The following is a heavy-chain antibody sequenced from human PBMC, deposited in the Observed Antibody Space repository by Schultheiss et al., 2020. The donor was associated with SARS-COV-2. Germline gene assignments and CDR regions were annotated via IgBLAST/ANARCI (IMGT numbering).Heavy chain of an antibody. D-gene: IGHD3-22*01. Sequence: SETLSLTCAVSGDSISSESWWTWVRQPPGKGLEWIGEIHHSGSANYHPSLKSRVTISVDTSKNQFSLKLSSVTAADTAVYYCARALGRYFYDSHGYYGLELWGQGTQVTVSS. CDR3: ARALGRYFYDSHGYYGLEL. J-gene: IGHJ4*02. V-gene: IGHV4-4*02. CDR2: IHHSGSA. CDR1: GDSISSESW.